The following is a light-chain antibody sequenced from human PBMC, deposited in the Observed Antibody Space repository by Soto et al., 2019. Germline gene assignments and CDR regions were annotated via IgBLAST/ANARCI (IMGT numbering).Light chain of an antibody. CDR2: GAS. Sequence: DTVLRQAPGTRSLWPGERATLSCRASQSVSNNYLAWYQQKPGQAPRLLIYGASNRATGIPDRFSGSGSGTDFTLTISRLEPEDFAVYYCQQYGSSGTFGQGTKVDIK. CDR3: QQYGSSGT. V-gene: IGKV3-20*01. CDR1: QSVSNNY. J-gene: IGKJ1*01.